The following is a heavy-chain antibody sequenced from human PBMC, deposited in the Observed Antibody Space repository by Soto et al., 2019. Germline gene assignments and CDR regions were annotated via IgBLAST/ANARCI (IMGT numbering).Heavy chain of an antibody. CDR2: IYYSGST. D-gene: IGHD6-19*01. CDR1: GGSINTVSYY. V-gene: IGHV4-31*03. CDR3: AKDGRLASLGDY. Sequence: QVQLQESGPGLVKPSQTLSLTCTVSGGSINTVSYYWSWIRQHPGKGLEWIGYIYYSGSTYYNPSLKRRVTISVDTSKNLSPLKLKSVNAADTAVYYCAKDGRLASLGDYWGKGTLVSVSS. J-gene: IGHJ4*02.